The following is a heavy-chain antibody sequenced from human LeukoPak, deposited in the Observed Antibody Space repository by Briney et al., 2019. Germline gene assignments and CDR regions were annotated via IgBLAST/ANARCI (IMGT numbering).Heavy chain of an antibody. CDR2: IKSKTDGGTT. J-gene: IGHJ4*02. CDR1: GFTFSNAW. CDR3: TTDPGTPLETVGARNAYYFDY. Sequence: GGSLRLSCAASGFTFSNAWMSWVRQAPGKGLEWVGRIKSKTDGGTTDYAAPVKGRFTISRDDSKNTLYLQMNSLKTEDTAVYYCTTDPGTPLETVGARNAYYFDYWGQGTLVTVSS. V-gene: IGHV3-15*01. D-gene: IGHD1-26*01.